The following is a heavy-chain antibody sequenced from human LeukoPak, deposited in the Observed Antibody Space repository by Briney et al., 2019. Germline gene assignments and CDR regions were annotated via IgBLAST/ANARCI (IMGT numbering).Heavy chain of an antibody. J-gene: IGHJ3*02. V-gene: IGHV4-4*07. CDR1: GGSISSYY. CDR2: IYTSGST. Sequence: PSETLSLTCTVSGGSISSYYWSWIRQPAGKGLGWIGRIYTSGSTNYNPSLKSRVTMSVDTSKNQFSLKLSSVTAADTAVYYCARAPTTNYYYDSSGYYYDAFDIWGQGTMVTVSS. D-gene: IGHD3-22*01. CDR3: ARAPTTNYYYDSSGYYYDAFDI.